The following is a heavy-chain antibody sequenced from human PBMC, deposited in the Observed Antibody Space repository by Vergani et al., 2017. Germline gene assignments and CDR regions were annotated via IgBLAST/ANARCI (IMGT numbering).Heavy chain of an antibody. Sequence: QVQLQESGPGLVKPSETLSLTCTVSGGSISSYYWSWIRQPPGKGLEWIGYIYYSGSTNYNPSLKSRVTISVATSKNQFSLKLSSVTAADTAVYYCARDQPQKGNYYMDVWGKGTTVTVSS. CDR2: IYYSGST. CDR1: GGSISSYY. CDR3: ARDQPQKGNYYMDV. J-gene: IGHJ6*03. V-gene: IGHV4-59*01.